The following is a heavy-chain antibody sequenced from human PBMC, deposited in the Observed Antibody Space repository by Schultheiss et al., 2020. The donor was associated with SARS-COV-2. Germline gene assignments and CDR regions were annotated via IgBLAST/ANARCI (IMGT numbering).Heavy chain of an antibody. CDR2: ISAYNGNT. Sequence: ASVKVSCKASGYTFTSYGISWVRQAPGQGLEWMGWISAYNGNTNYAQKLQGRVTMTTDTSTSTAYMELRSLRSDDTAVYYCARGKVTGSYGYYYYYGMDVWGQGTTVTVSS. V-gene: IGHV1-18*04. CDR3: ARGKVTGSYGYYYYYGMDV. J-gene: IGHJ6*02. CDR1: GYTFTSYG. D-gene: IGHD5-18*01.